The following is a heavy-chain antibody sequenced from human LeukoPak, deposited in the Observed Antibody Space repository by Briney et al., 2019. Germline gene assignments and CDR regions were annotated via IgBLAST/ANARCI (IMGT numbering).Heavy chain of an antibody. CDR2: IYHSGST. Sequence: SETLSLTCTVSGYSISSGYYWGWIRQPPGKGLEWIGSIYHSGSTYYNPSLKSRVTISVDTSKNQFSLKLSSVTAADTAVYYCARDESGYVWGSYRLDYWGQGTLVIVSS. V-gene: IGHV4-38-2*02. D-gene: IGHD3-16*02. J-gene: IGHJ4*02. CDR3: ARDESGYVWGSYRLDY. CDR1: GYSISSGYY.